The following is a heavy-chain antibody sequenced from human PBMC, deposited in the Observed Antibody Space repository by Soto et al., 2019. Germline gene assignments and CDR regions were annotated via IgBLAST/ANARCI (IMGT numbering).Heavy chain of an antibody. J-gene: IGHJ3*02. CDR3: XXXXXXXXXXEFDI. CDR1: GFTFSSYA. V-gene: IGHV3-23*01. Sequence: EVQLLESGGGLVQPGGSLRLSCAASGFTFSSYAMSWVRQAPGKGLEGVSAISGSGGSTYYADSVKGRFTSSRDNSKXXXXXXXXXXXXXXXXXXXXXXXXXXXXXXEFDIWGQGTMVTVSS. CDR2: ISGSGGST.